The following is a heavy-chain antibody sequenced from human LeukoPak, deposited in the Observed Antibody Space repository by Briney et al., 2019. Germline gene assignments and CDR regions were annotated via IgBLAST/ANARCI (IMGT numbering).Heavy chain of an antibody. D-gene: IGHD6-19*01. V-gene: IGHV5-51*01. CDR3: ARRDSSGWFYFDY. CDR2: IYPGESDT. CDR1: GYSFTSYW. J-gene: IGHJ4*02. Sequence: GESLKISCKGSGYSFTSYWIGLVRQIPGQGLEWIGIIYPGESDTRYSPSFQGQVTISADKSISTAYLQWSSLKASDTAMYYCARRDSSGWFYFDYWGQGTLVTVSS.